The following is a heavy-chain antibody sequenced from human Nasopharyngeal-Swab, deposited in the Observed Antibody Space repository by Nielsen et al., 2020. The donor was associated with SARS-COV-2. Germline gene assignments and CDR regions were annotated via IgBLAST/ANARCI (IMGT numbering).Heavy chain of an antibody. CDR1: GFTFSSYG. V-gene: IGHV3-30*18. CDR3: AKQWLLGGHIDY. J-gene: IGHJ4*02. D-gene: IGHD3-22*01. CDR2: ISYDGSNK. Sequence: GRSLRLSCAASGFTFSSYGMHWVRQAPGKGLEWVAVISYDGSNKYYADSVKGRFTISRDNSKNTLYLQMNSLRAEDTAVYYCAKQWLLGGHIDYWGQGTLVTVSS.